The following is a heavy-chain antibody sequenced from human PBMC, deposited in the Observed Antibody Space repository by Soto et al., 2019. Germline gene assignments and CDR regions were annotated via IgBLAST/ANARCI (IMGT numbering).Heavy chain of an antibody. CDR3: AREQWLVPNYYYGMHV. CDR2: IWYDGSNK. CDR1: GFTFSSYG. D-gene: IGHD6-19*01. J-gene: IGHJ6*02. Sequence: GGSLRLSCAASGFTFSSYGMHWVRQAPGKGLEWVAVIWYDGSNKYYADSVKGRFTISRDNSKNTLYLQMNSLRAEDTAVYYCAREQWLVPNYYYGMHVWGQGTTVTVSS. V-gene: IGHV3-33*01.